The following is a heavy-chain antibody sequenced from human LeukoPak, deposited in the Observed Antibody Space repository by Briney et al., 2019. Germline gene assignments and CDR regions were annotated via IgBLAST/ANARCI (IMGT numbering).Heavy chain of an antibody. CDR1: GFTFSSYA. D-gene: IGHD1-26*01. V-gene: IGHV3-23*01. CDR3: AKGGVGATVFDY. J-gene: IGHJ4*02. CDR2: ISDSGSGT. Sequence: GGSLRLSCAASGFTFSSYAMSWVRQAPGKGLEWVSSISDSGSGTYYADSVKGRFTISRDNSKNMVYLQMNSLRAEDTAVYYCAKGGVGATVFDYWGQGTLVTVSS.